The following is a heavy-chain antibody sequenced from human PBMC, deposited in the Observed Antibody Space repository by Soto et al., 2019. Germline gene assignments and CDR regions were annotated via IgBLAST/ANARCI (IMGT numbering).Heavy chain of an antibody. D-gene: IGHD5-12*01. J-gene: IGHJ4*02. CDR1: GGSISSGGYY. V-gene: IGHV4-31*03. Sequence: TLSLTCTVSGGSISSGGYYWSWIRQHPGKGLEWIGYIYYSGSTYYNPSLKSRVTISVDTSKNQFSLKLSSVTAADTAVYYCARGIVATIEAPVGYWGQGTLVTVSS. CDR3: ARGIVATIEAPVGY. CDR2: IYYSGST.